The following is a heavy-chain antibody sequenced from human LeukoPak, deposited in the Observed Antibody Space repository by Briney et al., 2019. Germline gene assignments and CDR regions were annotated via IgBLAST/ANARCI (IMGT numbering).Heavy chain of an antibody. D-gene: IGHD1-1*01. CDR2: INHDGRDQ. CDR3: AIQLPIYNAYPMDV. V-gene: IGHV3-7*01. Sequence: GGSLRLSCAASGFTFGTYWMSWVRQTPGKGLEWVANINHDGRDQHFLGSVKGRFTISRDNAQSSLYLQMNSLRVEDTAVYYCAIQLPIYNAYPMDVWGQGTTVTVSS. CDR1: GFTFGTYW. J-gene: IGHJ6*02.